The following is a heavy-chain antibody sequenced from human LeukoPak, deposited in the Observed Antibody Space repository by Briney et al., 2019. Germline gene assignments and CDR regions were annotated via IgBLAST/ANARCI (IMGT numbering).Heavy chain of an antibody. J-gene: IGHJ4*02. CDR3: AKDLPPGRAARTFDY. CDR1: GFTFSSYA. CDR2: ISGSGGST. V-gene: IGHV3-23*01. D-gene: IGHD6-6*01. Sequence: GGSLRLSCAASGFTFSSYAMSWVRQAPGRGLEWVSAISGSGGSTYYADSVKGRFTISRDNSKNTLYLQMNSLRAEDTAVYYCAKDLPPGRAARTFDYWGQGTLVTVSS.